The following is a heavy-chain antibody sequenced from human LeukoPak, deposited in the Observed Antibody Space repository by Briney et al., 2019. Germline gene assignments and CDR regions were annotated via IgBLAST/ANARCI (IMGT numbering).Heavy chain of an antibody. V-gene: IGHV3-21*01. D-gene: IGHD3-22*01. Sequence: TGGSLRLSCAASGFTFSTYSMNWVRQAPGKGLEWVSSISSGTAHMYYADSVKGRFTISRDNAKSSLYLQMNSLRAEDTAVYYCARDRHSSGCLDYWGQGTLVTVSS. CDR2: ISSGTAHM. CDR3: ARDRHSSGCLDY. J-gene: IGHJ4*02. CDR1: GFTFSTYS.